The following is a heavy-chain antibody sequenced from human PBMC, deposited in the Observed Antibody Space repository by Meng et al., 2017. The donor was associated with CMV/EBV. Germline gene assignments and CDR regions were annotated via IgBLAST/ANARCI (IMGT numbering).Heavy chain of an antibody. D-gene: IGHD3-22*01. J-gene: IGHJ4*02. CDR1: GYTFTGYY. Sequence: SVKVSCKASGYTFTGYYMHWVRQAPGQGLEWMGWINPNSGGTNYAQKFQGRVTMTRDTSISTAYMELSRLRSDDTAVYYCARGDSSGYLGFYPLYYFDYWGQGTLVTVSS. CDR3: ARGDSSGYLGFYPLYYFDY. V-gene: IGHV1-2*02. CDR2: INPNSGGT.